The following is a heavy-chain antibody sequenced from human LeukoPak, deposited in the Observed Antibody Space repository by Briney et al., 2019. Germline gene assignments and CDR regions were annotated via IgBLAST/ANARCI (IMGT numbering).Heavy chain of an antibody. CDR3: ARDAFDYYDSSGYYVY. CDR2: FDPEDGET. D-gene: IGHD3-22*01. Sequence: ASVKVSCKVSGYTLTELSMHWVRQAPGKGLEWMGGFDPEDGETIYAQKFQGRVTMTEDTSTDTAYMELSSLRSEDTAVYYCARDAFDYYDSSGYYVYWGQGTLVTVSS. CDR1: GYTLTELS. V-gene: IGHV1-24*01. J-gene: IGHJ4*02.